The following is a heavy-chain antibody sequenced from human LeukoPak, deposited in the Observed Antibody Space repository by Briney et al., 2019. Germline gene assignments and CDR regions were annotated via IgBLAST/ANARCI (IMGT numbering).Heavy chain of an antibody. CDR2: IKQGGSEK. CDR3: ARGYDMAV. J-gene: IGHJ6*02. CDR1: GFTLSYSW. V-gene: IGHV3-7*01. Sequence: GGSLRLSCAASGFTLSYSWMTWVRQAPGKGLECVANIKQGGSEKSYVDLVKGRFTISRDNAKNSLFLQMSSLRVEDTAVYYCARGYDMAVWGQGTTVSVSS.